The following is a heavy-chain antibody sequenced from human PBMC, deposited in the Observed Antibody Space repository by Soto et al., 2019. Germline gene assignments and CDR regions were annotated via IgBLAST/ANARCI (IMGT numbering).Heavy chain of an antibody. CDR3: ARDSGAPLNSAYE. Sequence: WGSLRLSCAASGFTFSSYWMSWVRQAPGKGLEWVANIKQDGSEKYYVDSVKGRFTISRDNAKNSLYLQMKSLRAEDTAVYYCARDSGAPLNSAYEWGKGTLVTVSS. V-gene: IGHV3-7*01. CDR1: GFTFSSYW. CDR2: IKQDGSEK. D-gene: IGHD5-12*01. J-gene: IGHJ4*02.